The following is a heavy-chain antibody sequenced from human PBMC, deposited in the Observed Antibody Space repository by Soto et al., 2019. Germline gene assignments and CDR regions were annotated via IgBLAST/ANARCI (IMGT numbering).Heavy chain of an antibody. CDR3: ATYCSGGSCYSHDFDL. CDR1: GGSISSSSYY. Sequence: QLQLQESGPGLVKPSETLSLTCTVSGGSISSSSYYWGWIRQPPGKGLEWIGSIYYSGSTYYNPSLKSRVSISVDTSKTQFTLKLSSVTAADTAVYYCATYCSGGSCYSHDFDLWGQGTMVTVSS. CDR2: IYYSGST. D-gene: IGHD2-15*01. V-gene: IGHV4-39*01. J-gene: IGHJ3*01.